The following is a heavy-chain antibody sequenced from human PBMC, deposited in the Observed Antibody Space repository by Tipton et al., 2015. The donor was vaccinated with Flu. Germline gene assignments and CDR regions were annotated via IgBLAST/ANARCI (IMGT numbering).Heavy chain of an antibody. D-gene: IGHD7-27*01. CDR1: GFTFSSYE. J-gene: IGHJ4*02. CDR2: ITSSGNTI. V-gene: IGHV3-48*03. Sequence: QLVQSGGGLVQPGGSLRLSCAASGFTFSSYEMNWVRQAPGKGLEWVSYITSSGNTISYADSVRGRFTISRDNTKKSLYLQLNSLRVEDTAIYYCATLTGDDYWGQGILGTVSS. CDR3: ATLTGDDY.